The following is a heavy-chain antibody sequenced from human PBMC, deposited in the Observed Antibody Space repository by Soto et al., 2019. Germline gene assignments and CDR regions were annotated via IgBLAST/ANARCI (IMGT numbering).Heavy chain of an antibody. Sequence: QVQLVQSGAEVKKPGASVKVSCKASGYTFTSYGISWVRQAPGQGLEWMGWISAYNGNTNYAQKLQGRVTMTTDTATMTAETELGSLISDDTAVDDCAREKGDGSGSYYGYWGQGTLVTFSS. CDR3: AREKGDGSGSYYGY. J-gene: IGHJ4*02. D-gene: IGHD3-10*01. V-gene: IGHV1-18*01. CDR2: ISAYNGNT. CDR1: GYTFTSYG.